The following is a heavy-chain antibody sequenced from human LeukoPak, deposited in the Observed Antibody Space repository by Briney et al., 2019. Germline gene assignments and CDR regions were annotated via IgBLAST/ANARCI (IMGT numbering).Heavy chain of an antibody. CDR3: TKKRTTSVTDWFDP. CDR2: LSPDGSST. D-gene: IGHD4-17*01. J-gene: IGHJ5*02. CDR1: GFTFSSYW. Sequence: GGSLRLSCAASGFTFSSYWMQWVRQAPGKGLVWVSRLSPDGSSTTSADSVKGRFTISRDNSKNTLFLQMNSLRVEDTAAYYCTKKRTTSVTDWFDPWGQGTLVTVSS. V-gene: IGHV3-74*01.